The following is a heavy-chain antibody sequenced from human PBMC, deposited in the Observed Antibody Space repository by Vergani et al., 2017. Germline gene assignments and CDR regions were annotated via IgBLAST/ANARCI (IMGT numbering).Heavy chain of an antibody. CDR3: AKDWGGLLWFGEVGMDV. D-gene: IGHD3-10*01. J-gene: IGHJ6*02. CDR1: GFTFDDYA. CDR2: ISWNSGSI. V-gene: IGHV3-9*01. Sequence: EVQLVESGGGLVQPGGSLRLSCAASGFTFDDYAMHWVRQAPGKGLEWVSGISWNSGSIGYADSVKGRFTISRDNAKNSLYLQMNSLRAEDTALYYCAKDWGGLLWFGEVGMDVWGQGTTVTVSS.